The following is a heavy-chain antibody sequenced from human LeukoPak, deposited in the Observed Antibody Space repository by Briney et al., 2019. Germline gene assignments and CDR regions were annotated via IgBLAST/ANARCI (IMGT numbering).Heavy chain of an antibody. CDR3: ASLGGGWFGEFFQRPFDY. CDR2: ISYDGRSE. J-gene: IGHJ4*02. CDR1: GFTFNTYG. D-gene: IGHD3-10*01. V-gene: IGHV3-30*03. Sequence: PGRSLSLSCAASGFTFNTYGMHWVRQAPGKGLEWVALISYDGRSEYYADSVKGRFTISRDNSRSTLYLQMNSLRAGDTAVYYCASLGGGWFGEFFQRPFDYWGQGTLVIVSS.